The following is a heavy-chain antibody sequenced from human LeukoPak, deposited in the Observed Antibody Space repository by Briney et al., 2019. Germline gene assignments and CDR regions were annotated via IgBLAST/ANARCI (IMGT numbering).Heavy chain of an antibody. CDR1: GFTFTSYA. D-gene: IGHD1-26*01. CDR2: ISGDGVST. V-gene: IGHV3-23*01. CDR3: ARDVGPSVAFDI. Sequence: PGGSLRLSCAASGFTFTSYAMSWVRQAPGKGLEWVSGISGDGVSTYYADSLKGQFTISRDNSKNTLYLQMNSLRAEDTAVYYCARDVGPSVAFDIWGQGTMVTVSS. J-gene: IGHJ3*02.